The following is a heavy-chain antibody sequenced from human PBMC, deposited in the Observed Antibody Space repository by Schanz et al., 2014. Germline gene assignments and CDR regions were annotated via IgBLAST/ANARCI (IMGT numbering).Heavy chain of an antibody. D-gene: IGHD2-21*01. CDR1: TFTFDHYA. CDR3: AKDHGVECGDGWCNWYFDL. Sequence: EVQLLESGGGLVQPGGSLRLSCSASTFTFDHYAMTWVRQAPGKGLEWVAAVSSRSDEIKYADSVRGRFTISRDNSRSTMYLQRSSLRAEDTAVYVGAKDHGVECGDGWCNWYFDLWGRGTLVTVSS. J-gene: IGHJ2*01. CDR2: VSSRSDEI. V-gene: IGHV3-23*05.